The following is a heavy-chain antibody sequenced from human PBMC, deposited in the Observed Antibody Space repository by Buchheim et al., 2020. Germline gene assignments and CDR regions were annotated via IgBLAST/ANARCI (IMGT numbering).Heavy chain of an antibody. CDR2: VYDSGST. CDR3: ARDLTYGYFDY. D-gene: IGHD2-8*01. J-gene: IGHJ4*02. Sequence: QVQLQESGPGLVKPSETLSLTCSVSGASISSYYWSWIRQPPGKGLEWIGFVYDSGSTSYNPSLKSRVTILVDTSKNQFSLKLSSVIAADTAVYFCARDLTYGYFDYWGQGTL. CDR1: GASISSYY. V-gene: IGHV4-59*01.